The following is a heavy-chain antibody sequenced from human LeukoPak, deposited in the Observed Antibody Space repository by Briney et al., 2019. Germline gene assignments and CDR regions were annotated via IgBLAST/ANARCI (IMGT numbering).Heavy chain of an antibody. V-gene: IGHV4-61*01. CDR1: GGSVSSGSYY. D-gene: IGHD5-12*01. CDR3: ARALRSAGWFDP. J-gene: IGHJ5*02. CDR2: IYYSGST. Sequence: SETLSLTCAVSGGSVSSGSYYWSWIRQPPGRGLEWIGYIYYSGSTNYNPSLKSRFTISVDTSKNQFSLKLSSVTAADTAVYYCARALRSAGWFDPWGQGTLVTVSS.